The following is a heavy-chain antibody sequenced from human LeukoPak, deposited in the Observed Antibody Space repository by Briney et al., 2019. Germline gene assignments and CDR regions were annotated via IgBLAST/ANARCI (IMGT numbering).Heavy chain of an antibody. D-gene: IGHD2-15*01. CDR3: ARGAWATRLGS. J-gene: IGHJ4*02. Sequence: SESLSLTCAVYGESLNSHYWSWVRQPPGEGLEWIGEIYESGTTEYNPSLKSRVTIPMVPSKQQFSLSLSSVTAADTAVYYCARGAWATRLGSWGLGTPVIVSS. V-gene: IGHV4-34*01. CDR1: GESLNSHY. CDR2: IYESGTT.